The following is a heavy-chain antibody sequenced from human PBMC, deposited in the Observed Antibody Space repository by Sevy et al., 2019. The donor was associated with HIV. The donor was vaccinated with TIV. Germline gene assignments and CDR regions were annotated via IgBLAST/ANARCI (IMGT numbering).Heavy chain of an antibody. V-gene: IGHV1-46*03. J-gene: IGHJ4*02. Sequence: ASVEVSCKASGYTFTNYYIHWVRQAPGQGLEWMGVINPSGGSTYYSQKFQGRVTMTRDTSTTTVYMELSSLKSEDTAVYFCARGDGTGRCLDYWRQGTLVTVSS. CDR1: GYTFTNYY. D-gene: IGHD1-1*01. CDR2: INPSGGST. CDR3: ARGDGTGRCLDY.